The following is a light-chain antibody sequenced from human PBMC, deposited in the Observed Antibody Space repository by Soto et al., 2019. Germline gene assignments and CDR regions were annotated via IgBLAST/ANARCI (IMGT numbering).Light chain of an antibody. J-gene: IGKJ2*01. Sequence: DIQMPQSPSAMSASVGDTVTITCRASQGISNSLAWFQQKPGKAPKRLIYATSSLQSGVPSRFSGSGSGTEFTLTISSLQPEDFATYVCLQHISYPYTFGQGTKLEIK. CDR3: LQHISYPYT. CDR1: QGISNS. V-gene: IGKV1-17*03. CDR2: ATS.